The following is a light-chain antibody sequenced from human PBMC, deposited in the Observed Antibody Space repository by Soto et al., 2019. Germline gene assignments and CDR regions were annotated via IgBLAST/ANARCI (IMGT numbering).Light chain of an antibody. Sequence: VLTQSPGTLSLSPGESATLSCRASQTVSITYLTWYQQKPGQAPRLLIFGASKRATGIPDRFSGSGSGRDFTLTISGLEPEDFAVYYCQQYRSSPRTFGPGTKVEI. CDR3: QQYRSSPRT. CDR1: QTVSITY. J-gene: IGKJ1*01. CDR2: GAS. V-gene: IGKV3-20*01.